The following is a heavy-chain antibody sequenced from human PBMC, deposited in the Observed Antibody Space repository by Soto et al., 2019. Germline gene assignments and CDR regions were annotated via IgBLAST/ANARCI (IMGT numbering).Heavy chain of an antibody. CDR2: ISYDGSNK. V-gene: IGHV3-30*14. D-gene: IGHD2-8*01. CDR1: GFTFSSYA. J-gene: IGHJ3*02. Sequence: PAGSLRLSCAASGFTFSSYAMHWVRQAPGKGLEWVAVISYDGSNKYYADSVNGRITTSSDNSKNTSHPQMNILRTDDTAVYYWVKDGGMLSRVVNYPFDIWGQGTKVTVSS. CDR3: VKDGGMLSRVVNYPFDI.